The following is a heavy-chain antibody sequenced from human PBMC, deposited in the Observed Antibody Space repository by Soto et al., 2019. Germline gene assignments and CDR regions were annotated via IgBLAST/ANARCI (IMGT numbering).Heavy chain of an antibody. D-gene: IGHD3-3*01. Sequence: PSETLSLTCTVSGGSMSSYYWTWIRQPAGKGLEWIGRVYSSGGTHYNPSLKSRVTISLDTSKNQFSLRLLSVTDADTAVYYCARGQRFSDWFDPWGQGTWVTVSS. J-gene: IGHJ5*02. CDR3: ARGQRFSDWFDP. CDR1: GGSMSSYY. CDR2: VYSSGGT. V-gene: IGHV4-4*07.